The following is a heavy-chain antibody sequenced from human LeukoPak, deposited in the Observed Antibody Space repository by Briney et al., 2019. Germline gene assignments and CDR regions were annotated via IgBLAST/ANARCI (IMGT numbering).Heavy chain of an antibody. CDR3: ARKIDGMTRPFDY. CDR2: LYDSGST. V-gene: IGHV4-39*01. Sequence: PSETLSLTCTVSGGSISSSSYYWDWIRQPPGKGLEWIGNLYDSGSTHYNPSLRSRVTISADTSKNQFSLKLSSVTAADTAMYYCARKIDGMTRPFDYWGQGTLVTVSS. D-gene: IGHD2-21*02. J-gene: IGHJ4*02. CDR1: GGSISSSSYY.